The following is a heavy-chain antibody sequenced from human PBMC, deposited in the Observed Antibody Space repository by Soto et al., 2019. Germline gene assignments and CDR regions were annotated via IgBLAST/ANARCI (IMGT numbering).Heavy chain of an antibody. CDR1: GFTFSSYG. J-gene: IGHJ3*02. V-gene: IGHV3-33*01. Sequence: GGSLRLSCAASGFTFSSYGMHWVRQAPGKGLEWVAVIWYDGSNKYYADSVKGRFTISRDNSKNTLYLQMNSLRAEDTAVYYCAGDRSDYGDYDAFDIWGQGTMVTVSS. D-gene: IGHD4-17*01. CDR2: IWYDGSNK. CDR3: AGDRSDYGDYDAFDI.